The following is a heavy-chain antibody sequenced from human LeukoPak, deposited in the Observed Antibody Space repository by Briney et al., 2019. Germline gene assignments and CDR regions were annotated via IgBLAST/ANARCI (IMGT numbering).Heavy chain of an antibody. CDR2: IYYSGST. J-gene: IGHJ3*02. CDR3: ARDQSGYDAFDI. V-gene: IGHV4-39*07. Sequence: SETLSLTCTVSGGSISSSSYYWGWIRQPPGKGLEWIGSIYYSGSTYYNPSLKSRVTISVDTSKNQFSLKLSSVTAADTAVYYCARDQSGYDAFDIWGQGTTVTVSS. D-gene: IGHD5-12*01. CDR1: GGSISSSSYY.